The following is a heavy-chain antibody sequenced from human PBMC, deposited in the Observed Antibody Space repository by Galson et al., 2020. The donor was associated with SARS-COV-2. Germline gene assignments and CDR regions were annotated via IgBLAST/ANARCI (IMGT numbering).Heavy chain of an antibody. CDR3: ARETAFSGDLYGGIDY. J-gene: IGHJ4*02. V-gene: IGHV4-39*07. CDR2: IYTSGNT. CDR1: GVSIRTADSY. Sequence: SETLSLTCSVSGVSIRTADSYWGWIRQPPGKGLEWIASIYTSGNTYYYPSLKSRLTISLDTPKNQFSLKMTSVTAADTAIYYCARETAFSGDLYGGIDYWGQGTLVTVSS. D-gene: IGHD4-17*01.